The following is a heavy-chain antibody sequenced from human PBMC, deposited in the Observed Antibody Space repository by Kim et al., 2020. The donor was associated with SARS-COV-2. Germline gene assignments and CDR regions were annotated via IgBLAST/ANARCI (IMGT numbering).Heavy chain of an antibody. D-gene: IGHD3-3*01. V-gene: IGHV4-4*02. CDR3: ARARVLRFPHLHAFDI. CDR2: IYHSGST. Sequence: SETLSLTCAVSGGSISSSNWWSWVRQPPGKGLEWIGEIYHSGSTNYNPSLKSRVTISVDKSKNQFSLKLSSVTAADTAEYYCARARVLRFPHLHAFDIWGQGTMVTVSS. J-gene: IGHJ3*02. CDR1: GGSISSSNW.